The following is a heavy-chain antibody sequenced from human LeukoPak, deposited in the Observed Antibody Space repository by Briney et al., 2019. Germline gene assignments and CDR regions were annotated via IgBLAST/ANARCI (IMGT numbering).Heavy chain of an antibody. Sequence: GGSLRLSCAASGFTFNYYWLIWVRPAPGKGLVWVANIQQDGSENYYVDSVKGRFIISRDNAKNSLYLQMNSLRAEDTAVYYCAKGLRYFDWLGFLSSDYWGQGTLVTVSS. CDR2: IQQDGSEN. J-gene: IGHJ4*02. V-gene: IGHV3-7*03. D-gene: IGHD3-9*01. CDR1: GFTFNYYW. CDR3: AKGLRYFDWLGFLSSDY.